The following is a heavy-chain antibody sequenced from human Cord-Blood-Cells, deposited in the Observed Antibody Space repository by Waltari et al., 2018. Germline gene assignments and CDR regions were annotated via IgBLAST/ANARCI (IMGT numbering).Heavy chain of an antibody. CDR3: ARGGLTSVGATPFDY. Sequence: QVQLQQWGAGLLQPSETLSLTCAVYGGSFSGYYWSWIRQPPGKGLEWIGEINHSGSTNYNPSLKSRVTISVDTSKNQFSLKLSSVTAADTAVYYCARGGLTSVGATPFDYWGQGTLVTVSS. CDR2: INHSGST. V-gene: IGHV4-34*01. D-gene: IGHD1-26*01. CDR1: GGSFSGYY. J-gene: IGHJ4*02.